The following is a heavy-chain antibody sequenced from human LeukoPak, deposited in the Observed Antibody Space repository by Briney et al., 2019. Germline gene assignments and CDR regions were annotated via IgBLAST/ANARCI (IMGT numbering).Heavy chain of an antibody. J-gene: IGHJ5*02. CDR3: ARPSAIKGSNWFDP. CDR2: IFRTGST. CDR1: GSSISSAYY. Sequence: NPSETLSLTCTVSGSSISSAYYWGWIRQPPGKGLEWIGNIFRTGSTYYNPSLKSRVAISVDTSKNQFSLRLSSVTAADTAVYYCARPSAIKGSNWFDPWGQGTLVTVSS. D-gene: IGHD2-2*02. V-gene: IGHV4-38-2*02.